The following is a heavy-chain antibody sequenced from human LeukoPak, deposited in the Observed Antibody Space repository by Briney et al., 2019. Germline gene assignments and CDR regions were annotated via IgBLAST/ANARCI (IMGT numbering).Heavy chain of an antibody. CDR1: GGTFSSYA. D-gene: IGHD3-3*01. CDR2: IIPIFGTA. J-gene: IGHJ4*02. V-gene: IGHV1-69*13. CDR3: ARSPTYYDFLDY. Sequence: GASVKVSCKASGGTFSSYAISWVRQAPGQGLEWMGGIIPIFGTANYAQKFQGRVTITADESTSTAYMELSSLRSEDTAVYYCARSPTYYDFLDYWGQGTLVTVSS.